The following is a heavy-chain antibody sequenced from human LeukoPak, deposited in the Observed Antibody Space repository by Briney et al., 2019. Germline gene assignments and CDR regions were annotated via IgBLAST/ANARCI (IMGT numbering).Heavy chain of an antibody. J-gene: IGHJ4*02. D-gene: IGHD6-19*01. CDR1: GFTFSSYG. Sequence: AGGSLRLSCAASGFTFSSYGMHWVRQAPGKGLEWVAVIWYDGSNKYYADSVKGRFTISGDNSKNTLYLQMNSLRAEDTAVYYCARGLSSGWYRIDYWGQGTLVTVSS. CDR2: IWYDGSNK. V-gene: IGHV3-33*01. CDR3: ARGLSSGWYRIDY.